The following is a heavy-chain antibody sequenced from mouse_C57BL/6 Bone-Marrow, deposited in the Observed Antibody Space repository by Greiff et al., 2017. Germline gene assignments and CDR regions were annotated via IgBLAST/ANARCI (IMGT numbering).Heavy chain of an antibody. CDR2: IYPRSGNT. J-gene: IGHJ2*01. Sequence: QVQLQQSGAELARPGASVKLSCKASGYTFTSYGISWVKQRTGQGLEGIGEIYPRSGNTYYNEKFKGKGTLTADKSSSTAYMELLSLTSDDSAVYFCARGYYYGSTSYFDYWGHGTTLTVSS. V-gene: IGHV1-81*01. CDR3: ARGYYYGSTSYFDY. CDR1: GYTFTSYG. D-gene: IGHD1-1*01.